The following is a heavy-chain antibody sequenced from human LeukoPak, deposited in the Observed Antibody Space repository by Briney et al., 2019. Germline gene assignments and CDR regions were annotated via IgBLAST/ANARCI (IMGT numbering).Heavy chain of an antibody. CDR3: TTGYYDSSGYYFWDDY. CDR2: IKSKTDGGTT. Sequence: PGGSLRLSCAASGFTFSNAWMSWVRQAPGKGLESGGRIKSKTDGGTTDYAAPVKGRFTISRDDSKNTLYLQMNSLKTEDTAVYYCTTGYYDSSGYYFWDDYWGQGTLVTVSS. J-gene: IGHJ4*02. CDR1: GFTFSNAW. V-gene: IGHV3-15*01. D-gene: IGHD3-22*01.